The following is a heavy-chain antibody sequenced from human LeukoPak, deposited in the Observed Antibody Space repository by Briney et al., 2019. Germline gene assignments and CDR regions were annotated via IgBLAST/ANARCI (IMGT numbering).Heavy chain of an antibody. Sequence: ASVKVSFKASGYTFTGYYMHWVRQAPGQGLEWMGWINPNSGGTNYAQKFQGRVTITRDTSISTAYMELSRLRSDDTAVYYCARDRTMVRGVGFDPWGQGTLVTVSS. V-gene: IGHV1-2*02. CDR2: INPNSGGT. J-gene: IGHJ5*02. CDR3: ARDRTMVRGVGFDP. CDR1: GYTFTGYY. D-gene: IGHD3-10*01.